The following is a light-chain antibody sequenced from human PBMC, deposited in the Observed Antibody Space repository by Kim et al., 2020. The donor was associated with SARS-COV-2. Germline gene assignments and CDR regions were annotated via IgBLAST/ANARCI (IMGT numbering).Light chain of an antibody. CDR1: SGHSNYA. Sequence: QLVLTQSPSASASLGASVNLTCTLSSGHSNYAIAWHQQQPEKGTRYLMRLNSDGSHRKGDGIPDRFSGSSSGAERYLTISSLQSEDEADYYCQTWDTGIQVFGTGTKVTVL. V-gene: IGLV4-69*01. CDR2: LNSDGSH. J-gene: IGLJ1*01. CDR3: QTWDTGIQV.